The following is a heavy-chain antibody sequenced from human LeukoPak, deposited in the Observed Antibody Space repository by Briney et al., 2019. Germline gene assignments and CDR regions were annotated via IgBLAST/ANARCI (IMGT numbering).Heavy chain of an antibody. CDR3: ARGPRDIVVVPAAMDDAFDI. V-gene: IGHV1-3*03. D-gene: IGHD2-2*01. CDR1: GYTFTSYA. CDR2: INAGNGNT. J-gene: IGHJ3*02. Sequence: ASVKVSCKASGYTFTSYAMHWVRQAPGQRLEWMGWINAGNGNTKYSQEFQGRVTITRDTSASTAYMELSSLRSEDMAVYYCARGPRDIVVVPAAMDDAFDIWGQGTMVTVSS.